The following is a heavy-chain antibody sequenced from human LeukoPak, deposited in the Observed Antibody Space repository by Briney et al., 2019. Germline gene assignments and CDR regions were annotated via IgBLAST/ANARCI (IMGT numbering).Heavy chain of an antibody. CDR2: INTNTGNP. V-gene: IGHV7-4-1*02. CDR1: GYTFTSYA. D-gene: IGHD4-17*01. J-gene: IGHJ5*02. CDR3: ARGPTTVTTWYNWFDP. Sequence: ASVKVSCKASGYTFTSYAMNWVRQAPGQGLEWMGWINTNTGNPTYAQGFTGRFVFSLDTSVSTAYLQISSLKAEDTAVYYCARGPTTVTTWYNWFDPWGQGTLVTVSS.